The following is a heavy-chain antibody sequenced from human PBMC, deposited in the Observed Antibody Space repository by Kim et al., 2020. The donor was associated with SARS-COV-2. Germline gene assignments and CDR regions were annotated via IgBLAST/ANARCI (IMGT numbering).Heavy chain of an antibody. CDR1: GYTFTSYA. CDR2: INTNTGNP. D-gene: IGHD6-6*01. V-gene: IGHV7-4-1*02. CDR3: ARVVQRIAAQFYYYGMDV. Sequence: ASVKVSCKASGYTFTSYAMNWVRQAPGQGLEWMGWINTNTGNPTYAQGFTGRFVFSLDTSVSTAYLQISSLKAEDTAVYYCARVVQRIAAQFYYYGMDVWGQGTTVTVSS. J-gene: IGHJ6*02.